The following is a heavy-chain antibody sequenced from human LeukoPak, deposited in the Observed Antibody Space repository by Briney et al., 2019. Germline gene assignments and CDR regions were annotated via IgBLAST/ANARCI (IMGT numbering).Heavy chain of an antibody. J-gene: IGHJ5*02. V-gene: IGHV4-39*01. CDR2: IYYSGST. CDR1: GGSISSSSYY. Sequence: SETLSLTCTVSGGSISSSSYYWGWIRQPPGKGLEWIGSIYYSGSTYYNPSLKRRVTISVDASKNQFSLKLSSVTAADTAVYYCARQRGERTDYGGNSESLLFDPWGQGTLVTVSS. CDR3: ARQRGERTDYGGNSESLLFDP. D-gene: IGHD4-23*01.